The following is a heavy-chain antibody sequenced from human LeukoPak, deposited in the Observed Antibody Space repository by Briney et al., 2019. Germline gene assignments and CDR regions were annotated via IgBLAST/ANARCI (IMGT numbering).Heavy chain of an antibody. CDR2: ISQDGSNK. Sequence: SGRSLRLSCAASGFTFSSSDIHWVRQAPGKGLEWVALISQDGSNKYYTDSVKGRFTISRDNSKNTLYLQMNSLRTEDTAVYYCARARFRDLPAAGPFDYWGQGTLVTVSS. CDR3: ARARFRDLPAAGPFDY. J-gene: IGHJ4*02. D-gene: IGHD6-13*01. V-gene: IGHV3-30*04. CDR1: GFTFSSSD.